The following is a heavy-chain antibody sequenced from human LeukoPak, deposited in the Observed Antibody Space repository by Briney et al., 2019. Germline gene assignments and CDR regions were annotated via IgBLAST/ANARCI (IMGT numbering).Heavy chain of an antibody. CDR2: MNEYSTTI. V-gene: IGHV3-74*01. CDR1: GFPFNSLW. CDR3: ARGGVNPVDH. D-gene: IGHD1-14*01. Sequence: GGSLRLSSAASGFPFNSLWMHWVRQAPGKGLVWVSDMNEYSTTIRYADSVKGRFTISRDNAKSILYLQMNNLRAEDTAMYFCARGGVNPVDHWGQGTLVTVSS. J-gene: IGHJ4*02.